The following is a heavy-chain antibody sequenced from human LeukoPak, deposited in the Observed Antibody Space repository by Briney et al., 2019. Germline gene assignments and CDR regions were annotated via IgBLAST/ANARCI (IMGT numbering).Heavy chain of an antibody. V-gene: IGHV4-38-2*01. J-gene: IGHJ5*02. CDR2: IYHSGST. CDR1: GYSISSGYY. CDR3: ARGLVVPAAGGNWFDP. Sequence: PSETLSLTXAVSGYSISSGYYWGWIRQPPGKGLEWIGSIYHSGSTYYNPSLKSRVTISVDTSKNQFSLKLSSVTAADTAVYYCARGLVVPAAGGNWFDPWGQGTLVTVSS. D-gene: IGHD2-2*01.